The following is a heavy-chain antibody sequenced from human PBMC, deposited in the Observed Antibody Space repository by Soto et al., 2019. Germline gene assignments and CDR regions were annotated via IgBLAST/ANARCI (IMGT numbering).Heavy chain of an antibody. CDR1: GGSISSGGYS. J-gene: IGHJ5*02. CDR2: IYHSGST. Sequence: SETLSRTCAVSGGSISSGGYSWSWIRQPPGKSLEWIGYIYHSGSTYYNPSLKSRVTISVDRSKNQFSLKLSSVTAADTAVYYCARVPIPWGQGILVTVS. CDR3: ARVPIP. V-gene: IGHV4-30-2*01.